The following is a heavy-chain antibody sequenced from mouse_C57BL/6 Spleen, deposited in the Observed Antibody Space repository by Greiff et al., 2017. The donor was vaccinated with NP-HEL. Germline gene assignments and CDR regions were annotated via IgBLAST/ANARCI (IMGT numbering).Heavy chain of an antibody. CDR2: IRSKSNNYAT. Sequence: DVKLVESGGGLVQPKGSLKLSCAASGFSFNTYAMNWVRQAPGKGLEWVARIRSKSNNYATYYADSVKDRFTISRADSESMLYLQMNNLKTEDTAMYYCVRHGDGYYRDYAMDYWGQGTSVTVSS. D-gene: IGHD2-3*01. J-gene: IGHJ4*01. CDR1: GFSFNTYA. CDR3: VRHGDGYYRDYAMDY. V-gene: IGHV10-1*01.